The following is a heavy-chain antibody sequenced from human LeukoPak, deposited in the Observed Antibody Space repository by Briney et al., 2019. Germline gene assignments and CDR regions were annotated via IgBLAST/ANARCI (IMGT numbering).Heavy chain of an antibody. J-gene: IGHJ4*02. CDR2: IRYDGSDK. CDR1: GFTFSNSG. V-gene: IGHV3-30*02. D-gene: IGHD6-13*01. CDR3: AKDRVIAGAGEIDF. Sequence: GGSLRLSCAASGFTFSNSGMHWVRQAPGKGLEWVALIRYDGSDKYYADSVKGRFTISRDNSKNTLYLQMSSLRAEDTAVFYCAKDRVIAGAGEIDFWGQGTLVTVSS.